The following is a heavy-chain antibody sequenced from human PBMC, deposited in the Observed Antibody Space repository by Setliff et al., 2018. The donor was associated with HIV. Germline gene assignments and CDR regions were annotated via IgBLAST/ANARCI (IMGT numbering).Heavy chain of an antibody. D-gene: IGHD3-10*01. CDR1: GGSFSTYY. Sequence: PSETLSLTCTVSGGSFSTYYWSWIRQPAGEGLEYIGRVHSTGTTNYNPSLKSRVTISVDTSKNQFSLKLSSVTAADTAVYYCARENDGSGSYGYYYYGMDVWGQGTTVTVSS. CDR3: ARENDGSGSYGYYYYGMDV. J-gene: IGHJ6*02. CDR2: VHSTGTT. V-gene: IGHV4-4*07.